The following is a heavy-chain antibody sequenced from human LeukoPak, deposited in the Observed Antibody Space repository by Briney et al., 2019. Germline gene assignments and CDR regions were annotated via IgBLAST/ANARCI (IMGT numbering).Heavy chain of an antibody. V-gene: IGHV4-39*01. CDR2: IYYSGST. Sequence: PSETLSLTCTVSGGSTSSSSYYWGWIRQPPGKGLEWIGSIYYSGSTYYNPSLKSRVTISVDTSKNQFSLKLSSVTAADTAVYYCARPRGWTPGAFDIWGQGTMVTVSS. J-gene: IGHJ3*02. D-gene: IGHD6-19*01. CDR3: ARPRGWTPGAFDI. CDR1: GGSTSSSSYY.